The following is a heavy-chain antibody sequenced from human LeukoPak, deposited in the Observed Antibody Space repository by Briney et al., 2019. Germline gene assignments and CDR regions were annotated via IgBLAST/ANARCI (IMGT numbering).Heavy chain of an antibody. Sequence: PGGSLRLSCAASGFTFSRYWMNWVRQAPGQGLEWVANINEDGSDKYYVGSVKGRFTISRDNAKNSVYLQMNGLRAEDTAMYYCARNLRLHTPRTFDIWGQGTMVTVSS. CDR3: ARNLRLHTPRTFDI. J-gene: IGHJ3*02. CDR2: INEDGSDK. CDR1: GFTFSRYW. V-gene: IGHV3-7*05. D-gene: IGHD5-24*01.